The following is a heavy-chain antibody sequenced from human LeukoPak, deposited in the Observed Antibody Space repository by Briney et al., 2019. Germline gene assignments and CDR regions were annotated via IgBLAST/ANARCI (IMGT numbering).Heavy chain of an antibody. Sequence: ASVKVSCKASGYTFTNFGISWVRQAPGQGLEWMGWISIYNGNTNFAQKLQGRVTMTTDTSTTTAYMELTNLRSDDTAVYYCARDHSSSSQLFDYWGQGTLVTVSS. D-gene: IGHD6-13*01. CDR2: ISIYNGNT. CDR3: ARDHSSSSQLFDY. CDR1: GYTFTNFG. V-gene: IGHV1-18*01. J-gene: IGHJ4*02.